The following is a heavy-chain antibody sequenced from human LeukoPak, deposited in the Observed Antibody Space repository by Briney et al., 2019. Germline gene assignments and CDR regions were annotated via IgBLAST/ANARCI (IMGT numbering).Heavy chain of an antibody. V-gene: IGHV4-39*01. CDR1: GGSISSSDYY. J-gene: IGHJ3*02. CDR3: AVYSDYDILTGYYNNDAFDI. D-gene: IGHD3-9*01. CDR2: IFYSGST. Sequence: SETLSLTCTVSGGSISSSDYYWGWIRQPPGKGLEWIGSIFYSGSTYYNPSLKSPVTISADTSKNQFSLKLSSVTAADTAVYYCAVYSDYDILTGYYNNDAFDIWGQGTMVTVSS.